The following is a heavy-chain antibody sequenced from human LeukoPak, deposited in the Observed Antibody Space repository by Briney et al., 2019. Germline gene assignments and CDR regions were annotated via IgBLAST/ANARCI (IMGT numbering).Heavy chain of an antibody. D-gene: IGHD2-2*01. V-gene: IGHV4-39*01. CDR3: ARISIVVVPGYFDY. CDR1: GGSISSSSYQ. Sequence: PSETLSLTCTVSGGSISSSSYQWGWIRQPPGKGLEWIGTISYSGCTYYNPSLKSRVTVSVDTSKNQFSLKLSSVTAADTAVYYCARISIVVVPGYFDYWGQGTLVTVSS. CDR2: ISYSGCT. J-gene: IGHJ4*02.